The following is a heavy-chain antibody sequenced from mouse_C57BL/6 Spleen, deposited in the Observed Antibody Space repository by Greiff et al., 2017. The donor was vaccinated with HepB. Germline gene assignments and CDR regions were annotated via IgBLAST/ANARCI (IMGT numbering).Heavy chain of an antibody. CDR1: GYTFTDYE. J-gene: IGHJ2*01. D-gene: IGHD1-1*01. Sequence: QVQLQQSGAELVRPGASVTLSCKASGYTFTDYEMHWVKQTPVHGLEWIGAIDPETGGTAYNQKFKGKAILTADKSSSTAYMELRSLTSEDSAVYYCTRSELYYYGSSYGGFFDYWGQGTTLTVSS. CDR2: IDPETGGT. CDR3: TRSELYYYGSSYGGFFDY. V-gene: IGHV1-15*01.